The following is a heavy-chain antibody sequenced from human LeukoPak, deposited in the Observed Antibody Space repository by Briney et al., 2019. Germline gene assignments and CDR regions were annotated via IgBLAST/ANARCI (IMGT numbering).Heavy chain of an antibody. J-gene: IGHJ4*02. D-gene: IGHD6-19*01. CDR2: IRYDGSNK. CDR1: GFTFSTYG. CDR3: AKEGYSSGWYEDY. V-gene: IGHV3-30*02. Sequence: GGSLRLSCAAAGFTFSTYGIHWVRQAPGMGLEWVAFIRYDGSNKYYADSVKGRFTISRDNFMNTVYLQMNSLRPEDTAVYYCAKEGYSSGWYEDYWGQGTLVTVSS.